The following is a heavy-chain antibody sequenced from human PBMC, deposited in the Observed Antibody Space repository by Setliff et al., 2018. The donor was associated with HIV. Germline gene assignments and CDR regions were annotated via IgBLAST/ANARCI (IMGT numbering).Heavy chain of an antibody. Sequence: ETLSLTCTVSGYSFSTDFHYWVGIRQPPGKGLEWVGSIYHDDNTYYNPSLKSRVTISADMSKNHFPLRSVTAADTAVYYCGRHSLYGPAAISALDYWGQGALGTVSS. J-gene: IGHJ4*02. CDR2: IYHDDNT. CDR1: GYSFSTDFHY. D-gene: IGHD2-2*02. V-gene: IGHV4-39*01. CDR3: GRHSLYGPAAISALDY.